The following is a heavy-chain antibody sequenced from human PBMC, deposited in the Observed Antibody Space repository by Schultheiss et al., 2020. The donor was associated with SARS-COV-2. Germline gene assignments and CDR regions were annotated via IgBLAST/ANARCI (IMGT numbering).Heavy chain of an antibody. D-gene: IGHD2-21*01. CDR1: GFTFSSYS. CDR2: ISSSSSYI. CDR3: ARDIRGVHIVVVAYFDC. Sequence: GESLKISCAASGFTFSSYSMNWVRQAPGKGLEWVSSISSSSSYIYYADSVKGRFTISRDNAKNSLYLQMNSLRAEDTAVYYCARDIRGVHIVVVAYFDCWGQGTLVTVSS. J-gene: IGHJ4*02. V-gene: IGHV3-21*01.